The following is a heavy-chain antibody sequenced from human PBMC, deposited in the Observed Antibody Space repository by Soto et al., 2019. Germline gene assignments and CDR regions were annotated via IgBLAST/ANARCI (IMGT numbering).Heavy chain of an antibody. J-gene: IGHJ5*02. Sequence: ASVKVSCKASGYTFTSYAMHWVRQAPGQRLEWMGWINAGNGNTKYSQKFQGRVTVTRDTSASTAYMELSSLRSEDTAVYYCARDHSEGYDILTGYRGFDPWGQGTLVTVSS. V-gene: IGHV1-3*01. CDR2: INAGNGNT. D-gene: IGHD3-9*01. CDR1: GYTFTSYA. CDR3: ARDHSEGYDILTGYRGFDP.